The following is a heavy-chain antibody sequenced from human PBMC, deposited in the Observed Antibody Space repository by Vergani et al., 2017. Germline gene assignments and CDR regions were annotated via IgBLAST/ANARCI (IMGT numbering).Heavy chain of an antibody. CDR1: GGSISSGSYY. D-gene: IGHD4-17*01. CDR3: ARDERRDTHDYGDYRGRDP. J-gene: IGHJ5*02. V-gene: IGHV4-61*02. CDR2: IYTSGST. Sequence: QVQLQESGPGLVKPSQTLSLTCTVSGGSISSGSYYWSWIRQPAGKGLEWIGRIYTSGSTNYNPSLKSRVTISVDTSKNQFSLKLSSVTAADTAVYYCARDERRDTHDYGDYRGRDPWGQGTLVTVSS.